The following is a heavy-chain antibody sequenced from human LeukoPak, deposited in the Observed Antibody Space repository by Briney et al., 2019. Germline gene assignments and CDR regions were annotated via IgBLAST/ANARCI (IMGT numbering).Heavy chain of an antibody. V-gene: IGHV3-48*03. J-gene: IGHJ4*02. CDR2: ISSSGSTI. CDR3: ARDAGGWDEGMTTVTTDQGY. Sequence: PGGSLRLSCAASGFTLSSYEMNWFRQAPGKGLEWVSYISSSGSTIYYADSVKGRFTISRDNAKNSLYLQMNSLRAEDTAVYYCARDAGGWDEGMTTVTTDQGYWGQGTLVTVSS. D-gene: IGHD4-17*01. CDR1: GFTLSSYE.